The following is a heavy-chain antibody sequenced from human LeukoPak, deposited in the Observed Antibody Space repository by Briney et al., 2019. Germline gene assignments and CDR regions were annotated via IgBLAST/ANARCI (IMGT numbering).Heavy chain of an antibody. Sequence: SETLSLTCTVSSGSISNYYWSWIRQSAGKGLEWIGRISSSGSTNYNPSLKSRVTMSVDTSKNRFSLNLTSVTAADTAVYYCARGVDTAMGFDYWGQGTLVTVSS. V-gene: IGHV4-4*07. D-gene: IGHD5-18*01. CDR1: SGSISNYY. J-gene: IGHJ4*02. CDR2: ISSSGST. CDR3: ARGVDTAMGFDY.